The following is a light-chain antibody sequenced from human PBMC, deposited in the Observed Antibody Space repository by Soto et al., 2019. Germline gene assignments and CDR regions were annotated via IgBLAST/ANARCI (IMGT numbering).Light chain of an antibody. CDR1: QTVSSAR. J-gene: IGKJ1*01. V-gene: IGKV3-20*01. CDR3: HQYGSSPWT. Sequence: EIVLTQSPGTLSLSPGERATLSCRASQTVSSARLAWFQQKPGQAPRLLIYGASSRAPGIPDRFSSSGSETDFTLTITRLESEDFAVYSCHQYGSSPWTFGQGTKVDIK. CDR2: GAS.